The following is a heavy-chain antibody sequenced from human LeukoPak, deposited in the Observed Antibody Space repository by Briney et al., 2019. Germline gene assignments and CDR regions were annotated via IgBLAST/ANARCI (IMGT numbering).Heavy chain of an antibody. D-gene: IGHD6-19*01. V-gene: IGHV1-24*01. CDR2: FDPEDGET. J-gene: IGHJ5*02. CDR1: GYTLTQLS. Sequence: SVKVSCKVSGYTLTQLSMHWVRQAPGKGREWMGGFDPEDGETIYAQKFQGRVTMTEDTSTDTAYMELSSLRSEDTDVYYCATQEVEQWLVGENWFDPWGQGTLVTVSS. CDR3: ATQEVEQWLVGENWFDP.